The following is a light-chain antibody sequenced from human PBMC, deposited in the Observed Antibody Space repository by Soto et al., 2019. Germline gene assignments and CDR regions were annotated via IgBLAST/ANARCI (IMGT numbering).Light chain of an antibody. CDR3: QKYNNRPGE. J-gene: IGKJ1*01. Sequence: EIVMIQALALPLISTGERASLSCRASQSGSSNLASYQHKPGQAPRLLIYGASTRATGIPARFSGSGSGTEFTLTISGLQSEDIAVYYCQKYNNRPGEFGLGTKVDSK. V-gene: IGKV3-15*01. CDR2: GAS. CDR1: QSGSSN.